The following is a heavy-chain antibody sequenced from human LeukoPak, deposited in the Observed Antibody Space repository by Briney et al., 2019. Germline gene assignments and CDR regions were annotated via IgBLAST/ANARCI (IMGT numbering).Heavy chain of an antibody. CDR3: ARHAYSSSSSFDY. CDR2: IYYSGST. J-gene: IGHJ4*02. V-gene: IGHV4-31*03. Sequence: SETLSLTCTVSGGSISSGGYYWSWIRQHPGKGLEWIGYIYYSGSTYYNPSLKSRVTISVDTSKNQFSLKLSSVTGADTAVYYCARHAYSSSSSFDYWGQGTLVTVSS. CDR1: GGSISSGGYY. D-gene: IGHD6-6*01.